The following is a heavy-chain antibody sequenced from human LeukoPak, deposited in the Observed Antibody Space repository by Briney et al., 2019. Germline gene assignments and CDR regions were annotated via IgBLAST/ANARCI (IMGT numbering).Heavy chain of an antibody. V-gene: IGHV3-48*02. Sequence: GGSLRLSCAASGFTFSSYSMNWVRQAPGKGLEWISYIDGSGSPINYADSVKGRFTISRDNAKNSLYLQMNSLRDEDTAVYYCARDLDHAFDIWGQGTKVTVSS. CDR2: IDGSGSPI. CDR1: GFTFSSYS. J-gene: IGHJ3*02. CDR3: ARDLDHAFDI.